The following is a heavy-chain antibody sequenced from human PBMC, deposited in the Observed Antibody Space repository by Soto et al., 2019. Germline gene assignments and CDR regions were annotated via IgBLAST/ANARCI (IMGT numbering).Heavy chain of an antibody. CDR3: TRDTSGYLSNWFDP. Sequence: SVNVSCKAFCGIYAYFALNWLRQAPGQGREWMGGIIPTCGTDHNAQQFQGRVTTTADESTSTTYMELSSLRSEDTGIFYYTRDTSGYLSNWFDPWGQGTPVTVSS. CDR1: CGIYAYFA. V-gene: IGHV1-69*13. CDR2: IIPTCGTD. J-gene: IGHJ5*02. D-gene: IGHD5-12*01.